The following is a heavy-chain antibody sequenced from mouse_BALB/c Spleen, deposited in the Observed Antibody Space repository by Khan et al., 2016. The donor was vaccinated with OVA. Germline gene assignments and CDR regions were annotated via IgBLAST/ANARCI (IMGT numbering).Heavy chain of an antibody. CDR2: ISYSGNT. CDR3: ARVYCGDFDY. J-gene: IGHJ2*01. V-gene: IGHV3-2*02. Sequence: VRLQQSGPGLVKPSQSLSLTCTVTGYSITSDYAWNWIRQFPGNKLEWTGYISYSGNTNYNPYLKSRISITRDTSKNKFFLHLNSVTSEDTATYYCARVYCGDFDYWGQGTTLTVSS. CDR1: GYSITSDYA. D-gene: IGHD1-1*02.